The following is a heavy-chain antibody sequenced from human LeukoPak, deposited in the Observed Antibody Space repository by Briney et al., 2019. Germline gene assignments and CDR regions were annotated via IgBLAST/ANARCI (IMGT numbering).Heavy chain of an antibody. Sequence: GGSLRLSCAASGFTFSSYSMNWVRQAPGKGLEWVSSISSSSSYIYYADSVKGRFTISRDNAKNSLYLQMNSLRAEDTAVYYCARDGYCSGGSCYYYGMDVWGQGTTVTVSS. V-gene: IGHV3-21*01. D-gene: IGHD2-15*01. CDR1: GFTFSSYS. CDR2: ISSSSSYI. J-gene: IGHJ6*02. CDR3: ARDGYCSGGSCYYYGMDV.